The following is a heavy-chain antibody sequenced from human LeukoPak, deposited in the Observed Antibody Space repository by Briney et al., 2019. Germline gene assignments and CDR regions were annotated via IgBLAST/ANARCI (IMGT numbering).Heavy chain of an antibody. D-gene: IGHD5-18*01. CDR2: ISWNSGSI. CDR1: GFTFDDYA. Sequence: GGSLRLSCAASGFTFDDYAMHWVRRAPGKGLEWVSGISWNSGSIGYADSVKGRFTISRDNAKNSLYLQMNSLRAEDTALYYCAKGDRRYSYGYYYYYGMDVWGQGTTVTVSS. CDR3: AKGDRRYSYGYYYYYGMDV. J-gene: IGHJ6*02. V-gene: IGHV3-9*01.